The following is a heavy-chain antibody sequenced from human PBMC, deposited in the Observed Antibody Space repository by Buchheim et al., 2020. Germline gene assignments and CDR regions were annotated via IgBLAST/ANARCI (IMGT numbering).Heavy chain of an antibody. Sequence: EVQLVQSGAEVKEPGESLKISCKVSGYSFTYYWIGWVRQMPGKGLEWLGIIYPNDSDTRYSPSFQGQVTISADKSISTAYPQGCSLKASDTASYYCARHTAAAGTTHQADYWGQGTL. J-gene: IGHJ4*02. CDR3: ARHTAAAGTTHQADY. D-gene: IGHD6-13*01. CDR2: IYPNDSDT. V-gene: IGHV5-51*01. CDR1: GYSFTYYW.